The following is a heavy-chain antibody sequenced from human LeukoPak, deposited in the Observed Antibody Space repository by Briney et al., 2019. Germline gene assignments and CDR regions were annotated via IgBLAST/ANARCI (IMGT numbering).Heavy chain of an antibody. V-gene: IGHV1-69*04. CDR1: GYTFTSYA. D-gene: IGHD3-22*01. CDR2: IIPILGIA. J-gene: IGHJ6*02. Sequence: GASVKVSCKASGYTFTSYAMNWVRQAPGQGLEWMGRIIPILGIANYAQKFQGRVTITADKSTSTAYMELSSLRSEDTAVYYCARTYYYDSSGYPYYYGMDVWGQGTTVTVSS. CDR3: ARTYYYDSSGYPYYYGMDV.